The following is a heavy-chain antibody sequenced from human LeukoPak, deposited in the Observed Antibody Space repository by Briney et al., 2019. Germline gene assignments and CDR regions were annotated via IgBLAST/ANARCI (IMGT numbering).Heavy chain of an antibody. CDR3: AKGYGWEASYYYYYMDV. CDR2: TYYRSKWYN. Sequence: SQTLSLTFAISGDSVSSNSAAWNWIRQSPSRGLEWLGRTYYRSKWYNDYAVSLKSRISINPDTSKNQFSLQLNSVTPEDTAVYYCAKGYGWEASYYYYYMDVWGKGTTVTISS. J-gene: IGHJ6*03. CDR1: GDSVSSNSAA. D-gene: IGHD1-26*01. V-gene: IGHV6-1*01.